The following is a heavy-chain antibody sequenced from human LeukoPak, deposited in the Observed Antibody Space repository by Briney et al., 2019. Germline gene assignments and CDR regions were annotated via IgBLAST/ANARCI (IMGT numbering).Heavy chain of an antibody. J-gene: IGHJ5*02. Sequence: GGSLRLSCAASGFTFSNAWMSWVRQAPGKGLEWVSSISSSSSYIYYADSVKGRFTISRDNAKNSLYLQMNSLRAEDTAVYYCASTYDSSGYLGWFDPWGQGTLVTVSS. CDR1: GFTFSNAW. D-gene: IGHD3-22*01. CDR2: ISSSSSYI. V-gene: IGHV3-21*01. CDR3: ASTYDSSGYLGWFDP.